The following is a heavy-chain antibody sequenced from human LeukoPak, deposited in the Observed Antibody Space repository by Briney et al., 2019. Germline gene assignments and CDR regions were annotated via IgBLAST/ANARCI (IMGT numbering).Heavy chain of an antibody. Sequence: GGSLRLSCVGSGYDLKRYSMQWLPEAPGRGLEWISYITSSSSSIFYAASVRGRFTISRDNAMKSMYLQMNSLRDEDTAVYYCTRGGSYFEKWGQGSLVTVTS. CDR2: ITSSSSSI. D-gene: IGHD3-10*01. CDR3: TRGGSYFEK. V-gene: IGHV3-48*02. CDR1: GYDLKRYS. J-gene: IGHJ4*02.